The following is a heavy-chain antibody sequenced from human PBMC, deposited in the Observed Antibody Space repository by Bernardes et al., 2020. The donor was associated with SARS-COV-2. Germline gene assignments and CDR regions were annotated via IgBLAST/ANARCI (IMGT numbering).Heavy chain of an antibody. D-gene: IGHD3-22*01. J-gene: IGHJ4*02. CDR1: GFTFSSYW. V-gene: IGHV3-74*01. Sequence: GGSLRLSCAASGFTFSSYWIHWVRQVPGKGLVWVSRINNDGRTITYADSVKGRFIISRDNAKNTLYLQMNSLRVEDAAMYYCVRSAFSGCSGYFFDSWGQGTLVTVSS. CDR2: INNDGRTI. CDR3: VRSAFSGCSGYFFDS.